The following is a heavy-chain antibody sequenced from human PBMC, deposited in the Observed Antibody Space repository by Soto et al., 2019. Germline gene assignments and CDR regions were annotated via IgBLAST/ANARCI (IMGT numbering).Heavy chain of an antibody. V-gene: IGHV1-2*02. CDR1: GYTITAHF. D-gene: IGHD3-16*02. J-gene: IGHJ4*02. CDR3: ARAGLYLGELSPYDY. Sequence: ASVKVSCKASGYTITAHFMHWVRQAPGQGLEWMGWINPNSGGTNYAQKFQGRVTMTRDTSISTAYMELSRLRSDDTAVYYCARAGLYLGELSPYDYWGQGTLVTVPQ. CDR2: INPNSGGT.